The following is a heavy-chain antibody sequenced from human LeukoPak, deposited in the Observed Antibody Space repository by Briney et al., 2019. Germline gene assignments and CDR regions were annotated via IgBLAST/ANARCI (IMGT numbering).Heavy chain of an antibody. CDR3: AIFYDIFERTFDY. CDR2: ITPSDGGT. J-gene: IGHJ4*02. Sequence: GASVKVSCKASGYTFTSYYIHWVRQAPGQGLEWMGIITPSDGGTSYSQRFQGRVSMTRDMSTRTVYMELSSLRSEDTALYFCAIFYDIFERTFDYWGQGTLVTVSS. D-gene: IGHD3-9*01. CDR1: GYTFTSYY. V-gene: IGHV1-46*01.